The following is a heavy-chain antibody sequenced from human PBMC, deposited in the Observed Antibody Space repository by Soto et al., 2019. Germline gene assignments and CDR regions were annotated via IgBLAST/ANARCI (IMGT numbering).Heavy chain of an antibody. J-gene: IGHJ5*02. V-gene: IGHV1-18*01. CDR1: GYTFTSYG. D-gene: IGHD5-12*01. CDR3: ARARRYSGTIGGLPDP. Sequence: QVQLVQSGAEVKKPGASVKVSCKASGYTFTSYGISWVRQAPGQGLEWMGWISAYNGNTNYAQKLQGRVTMTTDTSTSTGYMELRSLRSDDTAVYYCARARRYSGTIGGLPDPWGQGTLVTVSS. CDR2: ISAYNGNT.